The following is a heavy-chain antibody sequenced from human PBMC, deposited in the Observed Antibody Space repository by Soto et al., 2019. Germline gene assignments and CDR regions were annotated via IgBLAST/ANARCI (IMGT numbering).Heavy chain of an antibody. Sequence: QVQLVESGGGVVQPGRSLRLSCVASGFTFSSYGMHWVRQAPGKGLEWVAVIWYDGSNKYYADSVKGRFTISRDNSKNTLHLQMNSLRAEDTAVYYCARDGYCSGGSCYSVPVFDYWGQGTLVTVSS. D-gene: IGHD2-15*01. CDR2: IWYDGSNK. CDR3: ARDGYCSGGSCYSVPVFDY. CDR1: GFTFSSYG. V-gene: IGHV3-33*01. J-gene: IGHJ4*02.